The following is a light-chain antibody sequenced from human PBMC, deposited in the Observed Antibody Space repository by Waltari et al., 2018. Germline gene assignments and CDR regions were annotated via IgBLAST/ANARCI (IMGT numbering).Light chain of an antibody. Sequence: SALTQPASVSGSLGQSITFSCPGTSSTDGVYNKLACYKQYPGKSPKLTMHDVSNRPFGVMLRSSGSKSGNVAALSSFGHLADEEADYYCISYSRATPGNVVIGGGTTLAVL. CDR3: ISYSRATPGNVV. J-gene: IGLJ2*01. CDR2: DVS. CDR1: SSTDGVYNK. V-gene: IGLV2-14*01.